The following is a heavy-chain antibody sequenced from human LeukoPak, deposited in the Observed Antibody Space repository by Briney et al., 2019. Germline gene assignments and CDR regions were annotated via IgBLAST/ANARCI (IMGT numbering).Heavy chain of an antibody. CDR3: ARKDCSSTSCYLFGMDV. J-gene: IGHJ6*02. CDR1: GYTFTGYY. V-gene: IGHV1-69*02. CDR2: IIPILGIA. Sequence: SVKVSCKASGYTFTGYYMHWVRQAPGQGLEWMGRIIPILGIANYAQKFQGRVTITADKSTSTAYMELSSLRSEDTAVYYCARKDCSSTSCYLFGMDVWGQGTTVTVSS. D-gene: IGHD2-2*01.